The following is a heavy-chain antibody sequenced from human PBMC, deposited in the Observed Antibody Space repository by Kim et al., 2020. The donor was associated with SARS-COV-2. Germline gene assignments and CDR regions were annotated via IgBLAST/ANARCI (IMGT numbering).Heavy chain of an antibody. J-gene: IGHJ4*02. V-gene: IGHV1-69*04. CDR3: ARDQPKSGDY. Sequence: IATYAQKFQGRLTITADKSTITAYMELSSLRSEDTAVYYCARDQPKSGDYWGQGTLVTVSS. D-gene: IGHD1-26*01. CDR2: IA.